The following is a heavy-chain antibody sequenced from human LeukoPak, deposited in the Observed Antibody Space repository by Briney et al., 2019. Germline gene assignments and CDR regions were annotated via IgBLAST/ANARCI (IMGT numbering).Heavy chain of an antibody. V-gene: IGHV4-59*08. D-gene: IGHD3-10*02. CDR1: GGSMSGFY. CDR2: ILDTGNT. Sequence: PSETLSLTCAVSGGSMSGFYWSWIRQTPGTGLEWVGYILDTGNTRYNPSLGSRIAISVDTSRNQFSLNLNSLTATDTAVYFCARHYVSKNYFEFWGQGILVSVSS. CDR3: ARHYVSKNYFEF. J-gene: IGHJ4*02.